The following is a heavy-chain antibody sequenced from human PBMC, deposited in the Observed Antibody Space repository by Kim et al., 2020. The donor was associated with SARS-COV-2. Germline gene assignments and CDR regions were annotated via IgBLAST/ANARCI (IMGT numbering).Heavy chain of an antibody. CDR3: AKEAEGLAMNSYGMDV. V-gene: IGHV3-33*06. CDR1: GFTFSNYA. J-gene: IGHJ6*02. Sequence: GGSLRLSCAASGFTFSNYAMHWVRQAPGKGLEWVALIWYDGSIKYYADSVRGRFTTSRDNSKNTLDLQRNSVRVEDTAVFYCAKEAEGLAMNSYGMDVWGQGTTVTVSS. CDR2: IWYDGSIK. D-gene: IGHD2-2*01.